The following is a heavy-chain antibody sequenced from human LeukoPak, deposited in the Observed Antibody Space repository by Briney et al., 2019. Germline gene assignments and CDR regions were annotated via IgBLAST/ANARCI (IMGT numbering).Heavy chain of an antibody. CDR3: EGGPYCSGGSCYSYNWFDP. V-gene: IGHV3-66*01. J-gene: IGHJ5*02. CDR2: IYSGGNT. D-gene: IGHD2-15*01. CDR1: GFNVNNH. Sequence: GGSLRLSCAATGFNVNNHLTWVRQAPGKGLEWVSFIYSGGNTDYADSVKGRFIISRDISKNTLNLQMNNLRVEDTAVYYCEGGPYCSGGSCYSYNWFDPWGQGTLVTVSS.